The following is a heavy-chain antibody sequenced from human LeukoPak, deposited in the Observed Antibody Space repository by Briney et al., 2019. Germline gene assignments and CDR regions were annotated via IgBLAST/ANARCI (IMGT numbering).Heavy chain of an antibody. V-gene: IGHV1-18*01. J-gene: IGHJ5*02. D-gene: IGHD6-13*01. CDR2: VSGYNGDT. CDR1: GYNFKTHA. Sequence: GASVKVSCQTSGYNFKTHAVSWVRQVPGQGLEWMGWVSGYNGDTSYAQKLQGRVTMTTDTSTSTAYMELRSLRSDDTAVYYCARDTDAQDPSLAAAGLYNWFDPWGQGTLVTVSS. CDR3: ARDTDAQDPSLAAAGLYNWFDP.